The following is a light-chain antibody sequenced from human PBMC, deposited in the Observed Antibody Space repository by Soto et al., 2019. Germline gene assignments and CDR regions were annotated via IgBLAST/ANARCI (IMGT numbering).Light chain of an antibody. V-gene: IGKV3-20*01. CDR3: QQYDTSPWT. Sequence: EIVLTQSPGTLSLSPGERVTLSCRASQSVSSNHLAWYQQKPGQAPRLLIYGAYRRATGIPDRFSGSGSGTDFTLTISRLEPEDFAVYYCQQYDTSPWTFGQGTKVDNK. J-gene: IGKJ1*01. CDR1: QSVSSNH. CDR2: GAY.